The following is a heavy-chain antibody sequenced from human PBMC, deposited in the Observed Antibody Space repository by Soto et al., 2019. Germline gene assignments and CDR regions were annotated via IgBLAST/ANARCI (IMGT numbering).Heavy chain of an antibody. CDR1: GGSISSRSYF. CDR3: ARFRDFSYWFDP. J-gene: IGHJ5*02. V-gene: IGHV4-39*01. D-gene: IGHD3-3*01. Sequence: PSETLSLTCSVSGGSISSRSYFWGWIRQTPGKGLEWIGNIYYSGNTYYSPSLKSRVTISVDSSQSQFSLKLQSVTAADTAVYFCARFRDFSYWFDPWGQGTQVTVS. CDR2: IYYSGNT.